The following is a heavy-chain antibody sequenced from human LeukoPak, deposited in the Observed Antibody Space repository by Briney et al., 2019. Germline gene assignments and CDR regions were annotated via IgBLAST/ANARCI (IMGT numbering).Heavy chain of an antibody. V-gene: IGHV1-46*01. CDR1: GYTFTSYY. CDR3: ARDLTPYYDFWSGHILGSFDP. CDR2: INPSGGST. J-gene: IGHJ5*02. Sequence: ASVKVSCKASGYTFTSYYMHWVRQAPGQGLEWMGIINPSGGSTSYAQKFQGRVTMTRDTSTSTVYMELSSLRSEDTVVYYCARDLTPYYDFWSGHILGSFDPWGQGTLVTVSS. D-gene: IGHD3-3*01.